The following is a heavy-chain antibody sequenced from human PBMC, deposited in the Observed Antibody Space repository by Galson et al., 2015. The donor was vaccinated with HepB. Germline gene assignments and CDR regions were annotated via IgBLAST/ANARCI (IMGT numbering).Heavy chain of an antibody. V-gene: IGHV3-11*06. CDR2: ISSSSSDT. CDR1: GLTFRDYY. J-gene: IGHJ4*02. Sequence: LRLSCAASGLTFRDYYMSWIRQTPGKGLEYISYISSSSSDTKYADSVRGRFTISRDNAKNSLYLQMNSLRAEDTAIYYCARIARGLDYWGQGTLVTVSS. CDR3: ARIARGLDY. D-gene: IGHD3-10*01.